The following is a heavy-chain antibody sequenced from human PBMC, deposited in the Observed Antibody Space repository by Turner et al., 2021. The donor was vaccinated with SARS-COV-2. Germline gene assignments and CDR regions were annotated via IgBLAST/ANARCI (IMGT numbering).Heavy chain of an antibody. CDR1: GFTFSSYG. CDR2: ISYDGSNK. CDR3: AKGMGSYCSGGSCYPSTFDY. D-gene: IGHD2-15*01. V-gene: IGHV3-30*18. Sequence: QVQLVESGGGVVQPGRSLRLSCAASGFTFSSYGMHWVRQAPGKGLEWVAVISYDGSNKYYADSVKGRFTISRDNSKNTLYLQMNSLRAKDTAVYYCAKGMGSYCSGGSCYPSTFDYWGQGTLVTVSS. J-gene: IGHJ4*02.